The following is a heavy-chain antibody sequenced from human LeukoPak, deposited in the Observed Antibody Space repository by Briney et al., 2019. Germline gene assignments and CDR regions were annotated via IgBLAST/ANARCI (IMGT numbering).Heavy chain of an antibody. D-gene: IGHD2-2*01. Sequence: LSGGSLRLSCAASGFTFSLYAMNWVRQAPGKVLEWVSYINDDSHDIHYAGSVRGRLIISRDDARKTLYLQLSSLRVEDKAVYYCARNTFQPGLIDSWGQGTLVTVSS. CDR3: ARNTFQPGLIDS. V-gene: IGHV3-48*04. J-gene: IGHJ4*02. CDR2: INDDSHDI. CDR1: GFTFSLYA.